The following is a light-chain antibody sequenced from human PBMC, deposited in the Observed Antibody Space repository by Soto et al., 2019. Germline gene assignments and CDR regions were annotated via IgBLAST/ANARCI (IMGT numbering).Light chain of an antibody. J-gene: IGLJ3*02. V-gene: IGLV1-44*01. CDR2: SDN. CDR1: SSNIGSNT. CDR3: AAWDDSLNGPV. Sequence: QSVLTQPPSASGTPGQRVTISCSGSSSNIGSNTVSWYQQLPGTAPKLLFYSDNRRPSGVPDRFSVSKSGTSASLGISGLLSEDEADYYCAAWDDSLNGPVFGGGTKLTVL.